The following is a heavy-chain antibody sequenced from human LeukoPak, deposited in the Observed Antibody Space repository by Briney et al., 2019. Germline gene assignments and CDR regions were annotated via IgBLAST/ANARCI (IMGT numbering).Heavy chain of an antibody. V-gene: IGHV4-4*02. CDR2: IYHSGST. Sequence: SETLSLTCGVSGGSISSSNWWSWVRHPPGKGLEWIGEIYHSGSTNYNPSLRSRVTISVDKSKNQFSLKLSSVTAADTAVYYCARSTGDYYDSMENAFDIWGQGTKVTVSS. J-gene: IGHJ3*02. CDR3: ARSTGDYYDSMENAFDI. CDR1: GGSISSSNW. D-gene: IGHD3-22*01.